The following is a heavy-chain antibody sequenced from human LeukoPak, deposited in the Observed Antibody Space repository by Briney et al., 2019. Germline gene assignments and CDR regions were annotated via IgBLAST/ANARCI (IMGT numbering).Heavy chain of an antibody. CDR2: ISSNGGST. CDR3: ARGIAARGRGVDY. CDR1: GFTFSTYA. D-gene: IGHD6-6*01. Sequence: GGSLRLSCAASGFTFSTYAMHWVRQAPGKGLEYVSTISSNGGSTYYVNSVKGRFTISRDNAKNSLYLQMNSLRAEDTAVYYCARGIAARGRGVDYWGQGTLVTVSS. J-gene: IGHJ4*02. V-gene: IGHV3-64*01.